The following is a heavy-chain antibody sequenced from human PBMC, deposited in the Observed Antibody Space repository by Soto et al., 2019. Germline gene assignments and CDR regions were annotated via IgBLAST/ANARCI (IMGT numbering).Heavy chain of an antibody. D-gene: IGHD3-9*01. V-gene: IGHV4-34*01. CDR3: ARVDDY. CDR1: GGSFSGYQ. CDR2: INHRGTT. Sequence: SETLPLTCAVCGGSFSGYQWSWVRQSPGKGLEWIAEINHRGTTKYNPSLESRVTISVDASKNQFSLKVNSVTVADTAVYYCARVDDYWSQGTLVTVSS. J-gene: IGHJ4*02.